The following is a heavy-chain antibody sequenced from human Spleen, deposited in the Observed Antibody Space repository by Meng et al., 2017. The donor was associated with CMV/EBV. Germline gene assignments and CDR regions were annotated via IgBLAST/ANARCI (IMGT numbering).Heavy chain of an antibody. Sequence: SETLSLTCHVAGVSITDRHYYWGWIRQPPGNGLEWIGSIYHTGTAKINPSPKSRDTLSVDTSNSSFSVRLSSVTAADTAIYYCARHHRGYQILYYIDPWGQGSLVTVSS. V-gene: IGHV4-39*01. J-gene: IGHJ5*02. CDR2: IYHTGTA. CDR3: ARHHRGYQILYYIDP. D-gene: IGHD5-12*01. CDR1: GVSITDRHYY.